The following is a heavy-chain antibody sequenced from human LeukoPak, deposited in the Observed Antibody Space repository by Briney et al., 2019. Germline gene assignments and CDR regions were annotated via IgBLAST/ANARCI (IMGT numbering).Heavy chain of an antibody. CDR3: ARDMSFSTSDWYGELDN. V-gene: IGHV3-7*05. J-gene: IGHJ4*02. CDR1: GFIFDNFW. CDR2: IKQDGSEI. Sequence: GGSLRLSCAASGFIFDNFWMSWVRQAPGKGLEWVANIKQDGSEIYYVDSVKGRFTISRDNAKKILYLQMNSLRAEDTALYYCARDMSFSTSDWYGELDNWGQGTLVTVSS. D-gene: IGHD6-19*01.